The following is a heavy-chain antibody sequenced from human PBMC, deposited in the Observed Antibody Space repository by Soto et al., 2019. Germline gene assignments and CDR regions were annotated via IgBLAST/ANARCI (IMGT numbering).Heavy chain of an antibody. CDR2: ISGSGDST. V-gene: IGHV3-23*01. D-gene: IGHD4-4*01. J-gene: IGHJ2*01. Sequence: EMQLLESGGGLVQPGGSLRLSCAASGFTFSSYAMNWVRQAPGKGLEWVSAISGSGDSTYYADSVKGRFTISRDNSKNTLYLQMNSLRAEDTAVYYCARRNSGWYSDLWGRGTLVTVSS. CDR1: GFTFSSYA. CDR3: ARRNSGWYSDL.